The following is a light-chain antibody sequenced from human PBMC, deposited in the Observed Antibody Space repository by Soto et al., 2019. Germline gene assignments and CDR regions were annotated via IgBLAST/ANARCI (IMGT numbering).Light chain of an antibody. J-gene: IGLJ1*01. CDR3: AAWDDSLSALYV. CDR1: RSNIGSNY. V-gene: IGLV1-47*01. Sequence: QAVVTQPPSASGTPGQRVTISCSGSRSNIGSNYVNWYQQLPGKAPKLLIYRNNQRPSGVHDRLSGSKSGTSASLAISGLRSEDEADYYCAAWDDSLSALYVFGTGTKVTVL. CDR2: RNN.